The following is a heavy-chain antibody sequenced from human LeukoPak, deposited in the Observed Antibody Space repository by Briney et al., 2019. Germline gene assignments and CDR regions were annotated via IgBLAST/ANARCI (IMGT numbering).Heavy chain of an antibody. CDR2: IYYSGST. CDR3: ARFETGIAVATDAFDI. CDR1: GGSISSGGYY. Sequence: SETLSLTCTVSGGSISSGGYYWSWIRQHPGKGLEWIGYIYYSGSTYYNPSLKSRVTISVDTSKNQFSLKLSSVTAADTAVYYCARFETGIAVATDAFDIWGQGTMVTVSS. D-gene: IGHD6-19*01. J-gene: IGHJ3*02. V-gene: IGHV4-31*03.